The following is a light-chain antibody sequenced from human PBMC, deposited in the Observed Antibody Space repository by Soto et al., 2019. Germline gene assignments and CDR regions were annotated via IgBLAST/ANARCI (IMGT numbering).Light chain of an antibody. CDR2: EVS. CDR1: SSDVGGYNY. J-gene: IGLJ3*02. V-gene: IGLV2-8*01. Sequence: QSALTQPPSASGSPGQSVTISCTGTSSDVGGYNYVSWYQQHPGKVPKLMIYEVSKRPSGVPDRFSGSKSGNTASLTVSGLQAEDEADYYCSSYAGSNNGVFGGGTQLTVL. CDR3: SSYAGSNNGV.